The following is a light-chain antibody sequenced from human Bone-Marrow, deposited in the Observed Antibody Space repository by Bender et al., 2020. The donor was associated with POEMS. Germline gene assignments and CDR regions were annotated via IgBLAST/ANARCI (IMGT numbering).Light chain of an antibody. CDR1: SSDVGGYNR. CDR3: QSYDNSLGGWV. J-gene: IGLJ3*02. Sequence: QSALTQPASVSGSPGQSITISCTGTSSDVGGYNRVSWYQQHPGKAPKVMIYEDSKRPSGVSNRFSASKSGNTASLTISGLQAEDEADYYCQSYDNSLGGWVFGGGTKLTVL. V-gene: IGLV2-14*01. CDR2: EDS.